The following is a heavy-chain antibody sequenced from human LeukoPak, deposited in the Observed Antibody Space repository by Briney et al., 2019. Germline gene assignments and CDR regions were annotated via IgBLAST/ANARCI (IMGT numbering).Heavy chain of an antibody. V-gene: IGHV3-23*01. J-gene: IGHJ4*02. D-gene: IGHD1-1*01. CDR2: ISVSGAST. CDR3: AKDLEKAAVYYFDY. Sequence: PGGSLRLSCAASRFPFSSYAMSWVRQAPGKGLEWVSTISVSGASTYYADSVKGRFTISRDTSKNTLYLQMNSLRAEDTAIYYCAKDLEKAAVYYFDYWGQGTLVTVSS. CDR1: RFPFSSYA.